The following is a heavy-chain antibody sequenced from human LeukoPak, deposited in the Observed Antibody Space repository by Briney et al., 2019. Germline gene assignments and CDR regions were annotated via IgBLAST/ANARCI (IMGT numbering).Heavy chain of an antibody. J-gene: IGHJ4*02. CDR2: INPSGGST. CDR3: ASSRLRLGDFEY. D-gene: IGHD5-12*01. CDR1: GYTFTSYY. Sequence: ASVKVSCKASGYTFTSYYMHWVRQAPGQGLEWMGIINPSGGSTSYAQKFQGRVTMTRDMSTSTVYMELSSLRSGDTAVYYCASSRLRLGDFEYWGQGTLVTVSS. V-gene: IGHV1-46*01.